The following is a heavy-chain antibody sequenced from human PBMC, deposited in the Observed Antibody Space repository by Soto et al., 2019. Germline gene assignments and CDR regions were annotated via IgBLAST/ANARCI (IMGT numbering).Heavy chain of an antibody. J-gene: IGHJ6*02. CDR1: GYTFTGYY. V-gene: IGHV1-2*04. D-gene: IGHD2-21*01. Sequence: ASVKVSCKASGYTFTGYYMHWVRQAPGQGLEWMGWINPNSGGTNYAQKFQGWVTMTRDTSISTAYMELSRLRSDDTAVYYRARGGVLGGDYYYGMDVWGQGTTVTVSS. CDR3: ARGGVLGGDYYYGMDV. CDR2: INPNSGGT.